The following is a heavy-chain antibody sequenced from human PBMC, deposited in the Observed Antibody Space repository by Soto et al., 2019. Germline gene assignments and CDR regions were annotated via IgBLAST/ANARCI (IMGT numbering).Heavy chain of an antibody. V-gene: IGHV3-9*01. Sequence: ESGGGLVQPGRSLRLSCAASGFTFDDYAMHWVRQVPGKGLEWVSSISWNSVTIVYADSVKGRFTISRDNAKNSLYLQMNSLRAEDTTLYYCAKSTLGMIRGAKRLDYWGQGTPVTVSS. D-gene: IGHD3-10*01. CDR3: AKSTLGMIRGAKRLDY. CDR2: ISWNSVTI. CDR1: GFTFDDYA. J-gene: IGHJ4*02.